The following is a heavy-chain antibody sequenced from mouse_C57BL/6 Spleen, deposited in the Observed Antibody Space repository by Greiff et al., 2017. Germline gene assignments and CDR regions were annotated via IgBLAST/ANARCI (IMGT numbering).Heavy chain of an antibody. CDR3: ARNGYYAMDY. V-gene: IGHV1-26*01. Sequence: VQLQQSGPELVKPGASVKISCKASGYTFTDYYMNWVKQSPGKSLEWIGDINPNNGGTSYNQKFKGKATLTVDKSSSTAYMELRSLTSEDSAVYYCARNGYYAMDYWGQGTSVTVSA. CDR2: INPNNGGT. CDR1: GYTFTDYY. J-gene: IGHJ4*01.